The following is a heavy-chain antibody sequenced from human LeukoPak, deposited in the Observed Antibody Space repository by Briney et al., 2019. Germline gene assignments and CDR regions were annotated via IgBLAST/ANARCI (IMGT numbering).Heavy chain of an antibody. CDR1: GLTFGDYA. D-gene: IGHD3-10*01. CDR2: IRSKAYGGTT. J-gene: IGHJ4*02. Sequence: LSGGSLRLSCTASGLTFGDYAMSWFRQAPGKGLEWVGFIRSKAYGGTTEYAASVKGRFTISRDDSKSIAYLQMNSLKTEDTAVYYCTRYRETWFGELRFDYWGQGTLVTVSS. CDR3: TRYRETWFGELRFDY. V-gene: IGHV3-49*03.